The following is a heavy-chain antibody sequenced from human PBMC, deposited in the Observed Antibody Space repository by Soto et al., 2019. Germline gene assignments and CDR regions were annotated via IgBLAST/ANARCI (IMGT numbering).Heavy chain of an antibody. CDR3: AFHGYCSSTSCYVPPVN. D-gene: IGHD2-2*01. J-gene: IGHJ4*02. CDR2: IYYSGST. Sequence: SETLSLTCTVSGGSISSYYWSWIRQPPGKGLEWIGYIYYSGSTNYNPSLKSRVTISVDTSKNQFSLKLSSVTAADTAVYYCAFHGYCSSTSCYVPPVNWGQGTLVTVS. CDR1: GGSISSYY. V-gene: IGHV4-59*01.